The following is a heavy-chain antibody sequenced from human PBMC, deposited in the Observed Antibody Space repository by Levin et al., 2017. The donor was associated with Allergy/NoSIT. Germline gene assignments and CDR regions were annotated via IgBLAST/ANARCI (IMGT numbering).Heavy chain of an antibody. CDR2: IYISGST. J-gene: IGHJ5*01. CDR3: ARGYPDS. CDR1: GAPISSHY. V-gene: IGHV4-4*07. D-gene: IGHD2-15*01. Sequence: SETLSLTCTVSGAPISSHYLNWIRQPIGKGLEWIGRIYISGSTNYSPALKSRVTMSIDRSKNYFSLRLTSVTAADTAVYYCARGYPDSWGQGTLVTVSS.